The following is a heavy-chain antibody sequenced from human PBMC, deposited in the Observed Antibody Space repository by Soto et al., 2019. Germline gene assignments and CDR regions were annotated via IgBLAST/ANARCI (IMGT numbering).Heavy chain of an antibody. CDR3: ARDPWAADY. D-gene: IGHD3-16*01. CDR2: IYSGGST. V-gene: IGHV3-66*01. J-gene: IGHJ4*02. Sequence: GGSLRLSCAASGFTVSTKYMSWVRQAPGKGLEWVSVIYSGGSTFYADSVRGRFTISRDNSKNTVNLQMNSLRAEDTAVCYCARDPWAADYWGQGTLVTVSS. CDR1: GFTVSTKY.